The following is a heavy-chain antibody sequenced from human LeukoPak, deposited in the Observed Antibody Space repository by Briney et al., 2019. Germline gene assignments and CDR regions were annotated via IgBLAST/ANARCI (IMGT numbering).Heavy chain of an antibody. Sequence: GGPLRLSCAASGFTFSDYDMSWVRQAPGKGLEWVSVISSSGGSTYYADSVKGRFTISRDNSKDRLYLQMNSLRAEDTAVYYCAEDSSGVYPSAFDIWGQGTIVTVSS. CDR1: GFTFSDYD. V-gene: IGHV3-23*01. D-gene: IGHD1-26*01. J-gene: IGHJ3*02. CDR3: AEDSSGVYPSAFDI. CDR2: ISSSGGST.